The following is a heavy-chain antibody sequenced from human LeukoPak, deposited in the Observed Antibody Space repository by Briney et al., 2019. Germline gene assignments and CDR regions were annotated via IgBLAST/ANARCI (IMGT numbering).Heavy chain of an antibody. J-gene: IGHJ6*02. V-gene: IGHV4-4*07. Sequence: SETLSLTCTVSGGSISSYYWSWIRQPAGKGLEWIGRIYTSGSTNYNPSLKSRVTMSVDPSKNQFSLKLSSVTAADTAVYYCARDRGVPAAGYYYGMDVWGQGTTVTVSS. CDR1: GGSISSYY. CDR2: IYTSGST. D-gene: IGHD2-2*01. CDR3: ARDRGVPAAGYYYGMDV.